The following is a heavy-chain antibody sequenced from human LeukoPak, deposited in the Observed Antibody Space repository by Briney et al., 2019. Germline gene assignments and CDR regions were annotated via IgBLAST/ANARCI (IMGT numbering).Heavy chain of an antibody. CDR3: AKESDLVRITYYFDY. J-gene: IGHJ4*02. V-gene: IGHV3-30*02. CDR1: GFTFSNYG. CDR2: IRHDGGNE. D-gene: IGHD5-12*01. Sequence: GGSLRLSCAGSGFTFSNYGIHWVRQAPGKGLEWVAFIRHDGGNEFYADSVRGRFTVSRDNSKNILFLEMNNLRPEDTALYYCAKESDLVRITYYFDYWGQGTLVTVSS.